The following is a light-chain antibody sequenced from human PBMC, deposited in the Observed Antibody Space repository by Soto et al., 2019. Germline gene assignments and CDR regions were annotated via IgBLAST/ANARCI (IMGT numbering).Light chain of an antibody. V-gene: IGKV3-15*01. CDR3: QQYNNWPLFT. CDR1: QSVSSN. Sequence: EIVMTQSPSTLSVSLGERATLSCRASQSVSSNLAWYQQKPGQAPRLLIYGASTRATGIPARFSGSGSGTEFTLTISSLQSEDFAVYSCQQYNNWPLFTFGPGTKVDIK. CDR2: GAS. J-gene: IGKJ3*01.